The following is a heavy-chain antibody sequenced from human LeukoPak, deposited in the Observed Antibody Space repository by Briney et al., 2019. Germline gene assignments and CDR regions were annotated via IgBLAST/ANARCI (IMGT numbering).Heavy chain of an antibody. J-gene: IGHJ6*02. CDR3: VSKGTGPVAAYKYGRYGMDV. CDR1: GGSISSGGYY. D-gene: IGHD2-15*01. V-gene: IGHV4-31*03. Sequence: SQTLSLTCTVSGGSISSGGYYWSWIRQHPGKGLEWIGYIYYSGSTYYNPSLKSRVTISVDTSKNQFSLKLSSVTAADTAVYYCVSKGTGPVAAYKYGRYGMDVWGQGTTVNGSS. CDR2: IYYSGST.